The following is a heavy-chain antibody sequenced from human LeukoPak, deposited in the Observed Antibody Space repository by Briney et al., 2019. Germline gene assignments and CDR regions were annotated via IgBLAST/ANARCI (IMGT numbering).Heavy chain of an antibody. D-gene: IGHD3-10*01. CDR1: GGSFSGYY. Sequence: PSETLSLTCAVYGGSFSGYYWSWIRQPPGKGLEGIGEINHSGSTNYNPSLKSRVTISVDTSKNQFSLKLSSVTAADTAVYYCADAYGSGSYDYWGQGTLVTVSS. J-gene: IGHJ4*02. CDR3: ADAYGSGSYDY. V-gene: IGHV4-34*01. CDR2: INHSGST.